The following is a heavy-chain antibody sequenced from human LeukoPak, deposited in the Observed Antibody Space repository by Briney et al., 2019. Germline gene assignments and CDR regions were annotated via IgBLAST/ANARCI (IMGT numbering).Heavy chain of an antibody. Sequence: GGSLRLSCAASGFTLSNAWMNWVRQAPGKGLEWVSGISDSGGNTKHADSVKGRFSVSRDNSKNTLYLQMNSLRAEDTAVYYCAKIGRMYDFWTGYYEEEVDYMDVWGKGTTVTVSS. CDR3: AKIGRMYDFWTGYYEEEVDYMDV. D-gene: IGHD3-3*01. CDR2: ISDSGGNT. J-gene: IGHJ6*03. CDR1: GFTLSNAW. V-gene: IGHV3-23*01.